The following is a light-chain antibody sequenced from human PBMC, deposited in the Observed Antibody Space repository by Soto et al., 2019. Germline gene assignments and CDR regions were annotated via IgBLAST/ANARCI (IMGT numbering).Light chain of an antibody. V-gene: IGKV3-20*01. J-gene: IGKJ1*01. CDR3: QQYYSSRT. CDR1: QSVGSRW. CDR2: GGS. Sequence: EIVLTQSPGTVSLSPGERATLSCRASQSVGSRWLAWYQQKPGQAPRVLIYGGSNRATGIPDRFSGSGSGTDFTLTISGLEPEDFAVYYCQQYYSSRTFGQGTKVEMK.